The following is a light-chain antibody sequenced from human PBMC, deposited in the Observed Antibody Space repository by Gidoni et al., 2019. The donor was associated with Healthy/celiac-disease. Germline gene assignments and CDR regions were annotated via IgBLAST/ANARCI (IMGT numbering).Light chain of an antibody. Sequence: EIVMTQSPATLSVSPGERATLSCRASQSVSSNLAWYQQKPGQAPRLHIYGASTRATGIPARFSGSGSGTEFTLTISSLQSEDFAVYYCQQYNNWPLFGGGTKVEIK. CDR2: GAS. CDR1: QSVSSN. J-gene: IGKJ4*01. CDR3: QQYNNWPL. V-gene: IGKV3-15*01.